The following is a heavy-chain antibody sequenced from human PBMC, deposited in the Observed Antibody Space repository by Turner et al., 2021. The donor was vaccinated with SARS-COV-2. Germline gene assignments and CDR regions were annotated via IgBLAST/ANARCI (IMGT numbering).Heavy chain of an antibody. CDR1: GVTVSSNY. J-gene: IGHJ4*02. Sequence: EVQLVESGGGLIQPGGSLRLSCAASGVTVSSNYMSWVRQAPGKGLEWVSVIYSGGSTYYADSVKGRFTISRDNSKNTLYLQMNSLRAEDTAVYYCARLHTSSWYFDYWGQGTLVTVSS. CDR3: ARLHTSSWYFDY. D-gene: IGHD6-13*01. CDR2: IYSGGST. V-gene: IGHV3-53*01.